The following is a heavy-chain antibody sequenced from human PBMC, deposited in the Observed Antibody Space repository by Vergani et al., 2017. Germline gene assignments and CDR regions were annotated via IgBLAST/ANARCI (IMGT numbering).Heavy chain of an antibody. CDR2: ISYDGSNK. CDR1: GFTFSSYG. CDR3: AKAIWRIRLWLDY. Sequence: QVQLVESGGGVVQPGRSLRLSCAASGFTFSSYGMHWVRQAPGKGLEWVAVISYDGSNKYYADSVKGRFTISRDNSKNTLYLQMNSLRAEDTAVYYCAKAIWRIRLWLDYWSEGSLVTVCS. D-gene: IGHD5-18*01. V-gene: IGHV3-30*18. J-gene: IGHJ4*02.